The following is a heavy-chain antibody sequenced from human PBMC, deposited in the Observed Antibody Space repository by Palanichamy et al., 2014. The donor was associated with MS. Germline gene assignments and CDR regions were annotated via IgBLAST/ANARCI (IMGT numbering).Heavy chain of an antibody. CDR1: GDNVSSNSAA. D-gene: IGHD6-6*01. V-gene: IGHV6-1*01. J-gene: IGHJ4*02. CDR3: ARAPVDYSSSSPVFDY. CDR2: TYYRSKWYN. Sequence: QVQLQQSGPGLVKPSQALSLTCAISGDNVSSNSAAWNWIRQSPSRGLEWLGRTYYRSKWYNDYALSVKSRITINPDTSKNQFSLQLSSVTPEDTAVYYCARAPVDYSSSSPVFDYWGQGTLVTVSS.